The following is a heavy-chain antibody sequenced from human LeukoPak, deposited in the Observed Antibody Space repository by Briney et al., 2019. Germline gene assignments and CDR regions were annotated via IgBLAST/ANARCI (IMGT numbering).Heavy chain of an antibody. D-gene: IGHD6-19*01. CDR2: IYYSGST. CDR3: ARHGYRSGWYR. V-gene: IGHV4-39*01. Sequence: SETLSLTCTLSGGSISSSSYYWGWIRQPPGKGLEWIGSIYYSGSTYYNPSLKSRVTISVETSKNQFSLKLSSVTAADTAGYYCARHGYRSGWYRWGQGTLVTVSS. J-gene: IGHJ5*02. CDR1: GGSISSSSYY.